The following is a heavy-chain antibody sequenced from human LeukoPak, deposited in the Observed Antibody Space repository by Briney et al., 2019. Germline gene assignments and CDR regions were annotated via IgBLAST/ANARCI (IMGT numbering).Heavy chain of an antibody. CDR1: GFTFSSYG. CDR3: AKDFGSDGYTPDH. J-gene: IGHJ4*02. Sequence: PGGSLRLSCAASGFTFSSYGMHWVRQAPGKGLEWVAVISYDGSNKYYADSVKGRFTISRDNSKNTLYLQMNSLRAEDTAVYYCAKDFGSDGYTPDHWGQGTLVTVSS. V-gene: IGHV3-30*18. CDR2: ISYDGSNK. D-gene: IGHD3-10*01.